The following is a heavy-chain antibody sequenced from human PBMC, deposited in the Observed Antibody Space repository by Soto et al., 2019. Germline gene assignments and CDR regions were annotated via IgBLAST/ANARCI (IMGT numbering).Heavy chain of an antibody. CDR3: ARSGSSGSIYYYYGMDG. Sequence: LSLTCTVSGGSISSGGYYWSWIRQHPGKGLEWIGYIYYSGSTYYNPSLKSRVTISVDTSKNQFSLKLSSVTAADTAVYYCARSGSSGSIYYYYGMDGWGRGTTVTVSS. D-gene: IGHD6-13*01. V-gene: IGHV4-31*03. CDR1: GGSISSGGYY. CDR2: IYYSGST. J-gene: IGHJ6*02.